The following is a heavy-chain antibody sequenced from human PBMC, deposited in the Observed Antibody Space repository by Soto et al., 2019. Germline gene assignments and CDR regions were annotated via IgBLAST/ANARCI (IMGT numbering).Heavy chain of an antibody. CDR2: ISAYNGNT. CDR1: GYTFTSYG. CDR3: ARDLPTQLNPTYRFLEWLVGNDY. J-gene: IGHJ4*02. D-gene: IGHD3-3*01. Sequence: GASVKVSCKASGYTFTSYGISWVRQAPGQGLERMGWISAYNGNTNYAQKLQGRVTMTTDTSTSTAYMELRSLRSDDTAVYYCARDLPTQLNPTYRFLEWLVGNDYWGQGTLVTVSS. V-gene: IGHV1-18*01.